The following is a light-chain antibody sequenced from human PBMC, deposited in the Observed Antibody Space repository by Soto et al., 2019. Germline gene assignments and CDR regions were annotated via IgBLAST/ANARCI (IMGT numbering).Light chain of an antibody. CDR1: QSISSW. CDR3: QQYTSNSRYT. V-gene: IGKV1-5*01. J-gene: IGKJ2*01. Sequence: DIQMTQSPSTLSASVGDRVTIACRASQSISSWLAWYQQNPGKAPKLLIYNASSLDTGVPSRFSGSGSGTEFNLTISSLQPDDFASYYCQQYTSNSRYTFGQGTKLEIK. CDR2: NAS.